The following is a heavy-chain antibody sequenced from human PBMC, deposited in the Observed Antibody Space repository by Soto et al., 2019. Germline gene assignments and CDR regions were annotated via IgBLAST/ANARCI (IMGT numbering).Heavy chain of an antibody. J-gene: IGHJ6*03. CDR1: GYTFTSYG. Sequence: QVQLVQSGAEVKKPGASVKVSCKASGYTFTSYGISWVRQAPGQGLEWMGWISAYNGNTNYAQKLQGRVTMTTDTSPSTAYMELRSLRSDDTAVYYCARASFCSGGSCYDEPKKYYYYYYMDVWGKGTTVTVSS. CDR2: ISAYNGNT. CDR3: ARASFCSGGSCYDEPKKYYYYYYMDV. V-gene: IGHV1-18*01. D-gene: IGHD2-15*01.